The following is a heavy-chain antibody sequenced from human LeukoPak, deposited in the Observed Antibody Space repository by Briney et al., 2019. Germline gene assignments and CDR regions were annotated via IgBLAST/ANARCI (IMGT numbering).Heavy chain of an antibody. CDR2: IYYSGST. V-gene: IGHV4-59*01. D-gene: IGHD3-10*01. CDR3: AREFGEFTNYYYYYYMDV. CDR1: GGSISSYY. J-gene: IGHJ6*03. Sequence: SETLSLTCTVSGGSISSYYWSWIRQPPGKGLEWIGYIYYSGSTNYNPSLKSRVTISVDTSKNQFSLKLSSVTAADTAVYYCAREFGEFTNYYYYYYMDVWGKGTTVTVSS.